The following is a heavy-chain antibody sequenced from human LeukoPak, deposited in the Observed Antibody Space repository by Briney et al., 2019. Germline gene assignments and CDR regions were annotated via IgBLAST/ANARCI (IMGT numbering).Heavy chain of an antibody. CDR2: ISGSGGST. CDR3: ARGRITFGGVIVIKSYYFDY. CDR1: GFTFSSYA. D-gene: IGHD3-16*02. J-gene: IGHJ4*02. V-gene: IGHV3-23*01. Sequence: PGGSLRLSCAASGFTFSSYAMSWVRQAPGKGLEWVSAISGSGGSTYYADSVKGRFTISRDNSKNTLYLQMNSLRAEDTAVYSCARGRITFGGVIVIKSYYFDYWGEGTLVTVSS.